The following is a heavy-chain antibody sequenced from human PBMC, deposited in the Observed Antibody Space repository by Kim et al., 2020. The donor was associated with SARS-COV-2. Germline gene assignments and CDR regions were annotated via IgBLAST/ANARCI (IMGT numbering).Heavy chain of an antibody. Sequence: SETLSLTCAVYGGSFSGYYWSWIRQPPGKGLEWIGEINHSGSTNYNPSLKSRVTISVDTSKNQFSLKLSSVTAADTSVYYCARSGWLQLYYFDYWGQGTLVTVSS. J-gene: IGHJ4*02. V-gene: IGHV4-34*01. D-gene: IGHD5-12*01. CDR1: GGSFSGYY. CDR2: INHSGST. CDR3: ARSGWLQLYYFDY.